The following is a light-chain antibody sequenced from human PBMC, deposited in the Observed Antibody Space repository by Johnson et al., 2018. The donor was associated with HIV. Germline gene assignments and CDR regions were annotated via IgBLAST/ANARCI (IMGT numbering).Light chain of an antibody. Sequence: QSVLTQPPSVSAAPGQKVTISCSGSSSNIGNNYVSWYQQLPGTDPKLLIYDNNKRPAGIPDRFSGSKSGTSATLGITGLQTGDEADYYCGTWDSSLRQGVFGTGTKVTVL. CDR2: DNN. CDR1: SSNIGNNY. J-gene: IGLJ1*01. V-gene: IGLV1-51*01. CDR3: GTWDSSLRQGV.